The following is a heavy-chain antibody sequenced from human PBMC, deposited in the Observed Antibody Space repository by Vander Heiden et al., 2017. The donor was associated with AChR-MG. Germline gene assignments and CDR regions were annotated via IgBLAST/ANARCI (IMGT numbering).Heavy chain of an antibody. Sequence: QLQLQESVPGLVKPSASLSLTCTVSAGSISRSIFYWGWIRQPPGKGLEWIGSTYYSGSTYYSPSLKRRVTISVDTSKNQFSLKLSSVTAADTAVYYCARHFYDFWSGYYIGYYYYGMDVWGQGTTVTVSS. V-gene: IGHV4-39*01. CDR1: AGSISRSIFY. CDR2: TYYSGST. CDR3: ARHFYDFWSGYYIGYYYYGMDV. D-gene: IGHD3-3*01. J-gene: IGHJ6*02.